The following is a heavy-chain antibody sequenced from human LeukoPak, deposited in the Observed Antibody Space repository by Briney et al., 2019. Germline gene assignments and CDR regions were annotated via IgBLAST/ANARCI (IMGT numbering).Heavy chain of an antibody. CDR3: ARVRPYYGDALDY. Sequence: ASVKVSCKASGYTFTGYYMHWVRQAPGQGLEWTGWINPNSGGTNYAQKFQGRVTMTRDTSISTAYMELSRLRSDDTAVYYCARVRPYYGDALDYWGQGTLVTVSS. J-gene: IGHJ4*02. CDR1: GYTFTGYY. CDR2: INPNSGGT. V-gene: IGHV1-2*02. D-gene: IGHD4-17*01.